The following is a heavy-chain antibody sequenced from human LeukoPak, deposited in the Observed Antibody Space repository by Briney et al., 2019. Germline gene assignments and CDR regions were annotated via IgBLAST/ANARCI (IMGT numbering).Heavy chain of an antibody. J-gene: IGHJ4*02. CDR3: ARDSMVGYCSSTSCYPFDY. CDR2: INPNSGDT. V-gene: IGHV1-2*02. D-gene: IGHD2-2*01. CDR1: GYTFTGYY. Sequence: ASVKVSCKASGYTFTGYYMHWVRQAPGQGLEWMGWINPNSGDTNYAQQFQGRVTMTRDTSISTAYMELRSLRSDDTAVYYCARDSMVGYCSSTSCYPFDYWGQGTLVTVSS.